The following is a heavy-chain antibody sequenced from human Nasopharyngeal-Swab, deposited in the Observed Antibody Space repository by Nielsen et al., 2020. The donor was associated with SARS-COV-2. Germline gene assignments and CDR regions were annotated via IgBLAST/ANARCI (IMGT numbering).Heavy chain of an antibody. CDR2: ISGSGGST. V-gene: IGHV3-21*01. D-gene: IGHD4-11*01. Sequence: VREAPGKGLEWVSAISGSGGSTYYADSVKGRFTISRDNAKNSLYLQMNSLRAEDTAVYYCARFLDKVDYTYGMDVWGQGTTVTVSS. J-gene: IGHJ6*02. CDR3: ARFLDKVDYTYGMDV.